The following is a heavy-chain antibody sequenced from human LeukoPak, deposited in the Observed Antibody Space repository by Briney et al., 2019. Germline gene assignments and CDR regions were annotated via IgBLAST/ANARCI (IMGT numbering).Heavy chain of an antibody. CDR1: GFTFSNAW. J-gene: IGHJ4*02. CDR2: IKSKTDDGTT. V-gene: IGHV3-15*01. Sequence: GGSLRLSCAASGFTFSNAWMSWVRQAPGKGLEWVGRIKSKTDDGTTDYAAPVKGRFTISRDDSKNTLYLQMNSLKTEDTAVYYCTPTKYVSRYYFDYWGQGTLVTVSS. CDR3: TPTKYVSRYYFDY. D-gene: IGHD5-12*01.